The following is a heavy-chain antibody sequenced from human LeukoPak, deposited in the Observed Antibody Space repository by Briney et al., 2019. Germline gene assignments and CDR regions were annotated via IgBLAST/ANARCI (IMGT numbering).Heavy chain of an antibody. V-gene: IGHV1-2*02. D-gene: IGHD3-10*01. Sequence: ASVTVSCKASGYTFTGYYMHWVRQAPGQGLEWMGWINPNSGGTNYAQKFQGRVTMTRDTSISTAYMELSGLRSDDTAVYYCARDTGHDYGDYWGQGTLVTVSS. CDR1: GYTFTGYY. J-gene: IGHJ4*02. CDR3: ARDTGHDYGDY. CDR2: INPNSGGT.